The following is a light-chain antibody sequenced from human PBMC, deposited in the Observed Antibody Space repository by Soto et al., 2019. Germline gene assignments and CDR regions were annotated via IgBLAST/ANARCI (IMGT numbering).Light chain of an antibody. CDR1: SSDVGTYDF. CDR2: DVS. Sequence: QSVLTQPRSVSGSPGQSVTISCTGTSSDVGTYDFVSWYQQHPGKAPRLMIFDVSERPSGVPDRFSGSKSGNTASLTISGLQAEDEADYYCCSYAGSSNVFGTGTKVTVL. J-gene: IGLJ1*01. CDR3: CSYAGSSNV. V-gene: IGLV2-11*01.